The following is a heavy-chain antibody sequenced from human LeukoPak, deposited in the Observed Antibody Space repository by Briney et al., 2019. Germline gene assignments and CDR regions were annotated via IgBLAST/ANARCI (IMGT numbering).Heavy chain of an antibody. J-gene: IGHJ6*03. V-gene: IGHV4-4*07. D-gene: IGHD3-10*01. Sequence: PSETLSLTCTVSGGSISGYYWSWIRQPAGKGLQWIGRLHTSGSSSYNPSLKSRVTISVDKSKNQFSLKLSSVTAADTALYYCARASPSGGYMDVWGKGTTVIVS. CDR1: GGSISGYY. CDR2: LHTSGSS. CDR3: ARASPSGGYMDV.